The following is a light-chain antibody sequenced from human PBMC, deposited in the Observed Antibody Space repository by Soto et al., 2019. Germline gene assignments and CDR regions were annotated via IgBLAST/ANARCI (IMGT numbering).Light chain of an antibody. CDR1: SSDVGAYIY. CDR3: SSYSDSATKV. CDR2: EVN. Sequence: QSVLTQPASVSGSPGQSITISCGGTSSDVGAYIYVSWDQQYPGKAPKLIIYEVNNRPSGVSGRFSGSKSDTTAYLTISGLQAEDEDDYYCSSYSDSATKVFGTGPKVNVL. V-gene: IGLV2-14*03. J-gene: IGLJ1*01.